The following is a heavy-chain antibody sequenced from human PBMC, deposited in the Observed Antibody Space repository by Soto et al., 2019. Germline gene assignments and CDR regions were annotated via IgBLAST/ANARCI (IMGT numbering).Heavy chain of an antibody. CDR3: ARSEVYYYYYMDV. J-gene: IGHJ6*03. CDR1: GGSVSSGGYY. CDR2: IYYSGST. Sequence: ETLSLTCTVSGGSVSSGGYYWSWIRQHPGKGLEWIGYIYYSGSTNYNPSLKSRVTISVDTSKNQFSLKLSSVTAADTAVYYCARSEVYYYYYMDVWGKGTTVTVSS. V-gene: IGHV4-61*08.